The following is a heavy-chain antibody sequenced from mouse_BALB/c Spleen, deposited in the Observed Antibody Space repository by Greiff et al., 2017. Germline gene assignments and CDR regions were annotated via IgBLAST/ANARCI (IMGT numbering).Heavy chain of an antibody. V-gene: IGHV3-5*02. D-gene: IGHD4-1*01. CDR1: GISITTGNYR. Sequence: DVMLVESGPGLVKPSQTVSLTCTVTGISITTGNYRWSWIRQFPGNKLEWIGYIYYSGTITYNPSLTSRTTITRDTSKNQFFLEMNSLTAEDTATYYCARDRNWDDWYFDVWGAGTTVTVSS. CDR2: IYYSGTI. J-gene: IGHJ1*01. CDR3: ARDRNWDDWYFDV.